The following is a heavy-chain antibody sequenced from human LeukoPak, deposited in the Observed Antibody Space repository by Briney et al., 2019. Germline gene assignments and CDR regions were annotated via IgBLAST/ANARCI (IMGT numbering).Heavy chain of an antibody. Sequence: GGSLRLSCAAYGFTFSSYWMSWVRQAPGQGLEWVANIKQDGSEKYYVDSVKGRFTISRDNAKNSLYLQMNSLRAEDTAVYYCASQYLNGMDVWGQGTTVTVSS. J-gene: IGHJ6*02. CDR1: GFTFSSYW. V-gene: IGHV3-7*03. CDR3: ASQYLNGMDV. CDR2: IKQDGSEK. D-gene: IGHD4-11*01.